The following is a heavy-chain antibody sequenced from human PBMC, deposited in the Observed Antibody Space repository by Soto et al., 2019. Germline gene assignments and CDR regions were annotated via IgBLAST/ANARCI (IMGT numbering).Heavy chain of an antibody. CDR2: INPNSGGT. V-gene: IGHV1-2*02. Sequence: ASVKVSCKASGYTFTGYYMHWVLEAPGQGLEWMGWINPNSGGTNYAQKFQGRVTMTRDTSISTAYMELSRLRSDDTAVYYCARGYYGSGNLFDYWGQGTLVTVSS. J-gene: IGHJ4*02. D-gene: IGHD3-10*01. CDR3: ARGYYGSGNLFDY. CDR1: GYTFTGYY.